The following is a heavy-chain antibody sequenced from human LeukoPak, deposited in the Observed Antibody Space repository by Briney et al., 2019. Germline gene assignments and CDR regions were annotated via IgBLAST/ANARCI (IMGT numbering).Heavy chain of an antibody. J-gene: IGHJ3*02. CDR3: YYGSGSLGAFDI. Sequence: SETLSLTCTVSGGSISSSSYYWGWIRQPPGKGLEWIGSIYYSGSTYYNPSLKSRVTISVDTSKNQFSLKLSSVTAADTAVYYCYYGSGSLGAFDIWGQGTMVTVSS. CDR2: IYYSGST. CDR1: GGSISSSSYY. V-gene: IGHV4-39*07. D-gene: IGHD3-10*01.